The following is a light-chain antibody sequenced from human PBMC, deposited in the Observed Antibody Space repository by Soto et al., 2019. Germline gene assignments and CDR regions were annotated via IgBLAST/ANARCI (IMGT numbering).Light chain of an antibody. CDR2: DDS. CDR3: GAWESSPSVQCV. Sequence: QALVTPPPSLSAAPGQNVAVSCSWSDSNIGDNYVSWYQQLPGSAPKLLIYDDSQRPSGIPDRFSGSKSGASATLGITGLKIGDEAVYYCGAWESSPSVQCVFGGGTK. CDR1: DSNIGDNY. J-gene: IGLJ3*02. V-gene: IGLV1-51*01.